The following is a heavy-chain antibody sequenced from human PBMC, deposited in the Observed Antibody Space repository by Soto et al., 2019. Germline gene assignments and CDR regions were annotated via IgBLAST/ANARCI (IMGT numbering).Heavy chain of an antibody. CDR2: IYYSGST. Sequence: SETLSLTCTVSGGSISSSSYYWGWIRQPPGKGLEWIGSIYYSGSTYYNPSLKSRVTISVDTSKNQFSLKLSSVTAADTAVYYCARPAKYSSGWLNWFDPWGQGTLVTVSS. V-gene: IGHV4-39*01. D-gene: IGHD6-19*01. CDR1: GGSISSSSYY. CDR3: ARPAKYSSGWLNWFDP. J-gene: IGHJ5*02.